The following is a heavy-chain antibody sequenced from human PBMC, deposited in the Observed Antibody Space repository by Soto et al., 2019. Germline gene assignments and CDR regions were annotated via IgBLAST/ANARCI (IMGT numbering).Heavy chain of an antibody. CDR1: GFNFRLYP. J-gene: IGHJ4*02. CDR3: AKAHTFRFYYFTGGDY. V-gene: IGHV3-23*01. Sequence: GGSLRLSCGASGFNFRLYPMAWVRQAPGKGLEWVPSISGSGGSTFYADSVKGRFTISRDNSKNTLYLQMDTLRAGDSAVYYCAKAHTFRFYYFTGGDYWGQGTLVTVSS. D-gene: IGHD3-22*01. CDR2: ISGSGGST.